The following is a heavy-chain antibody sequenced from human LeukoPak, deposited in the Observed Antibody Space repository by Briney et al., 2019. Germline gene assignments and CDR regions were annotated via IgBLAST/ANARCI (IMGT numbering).Heavy chain of an antibody. Sequence: PGGSLRLSCAASGFTFSSYAMSWVRQAPGKGLEWVSAISGSGSSTYYADSVKGRFTISRDNSKNTLYLQMNSLRAEDTAVYYCATDPSLITGTSGFDYWGQGTLVTVSS. J-gene: IGHJ4*02. CDR2: ISGSGSST. V-gene: IGHV3-23*01. CDR1: GFTFSSYA. CDR3: ATDPSLITGTSGFDY. D-gene: IGHD1-14*01.